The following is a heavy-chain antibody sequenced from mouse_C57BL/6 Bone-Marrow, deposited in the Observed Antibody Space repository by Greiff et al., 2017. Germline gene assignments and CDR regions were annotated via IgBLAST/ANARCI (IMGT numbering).Heavy chain of an antibody. V-gene: IGHV1-19*01. CDR2: INPYNGGT. CDR3: ARSQFITTVVADAMDY. Sequence: VQLKESGPVLVKPGASVKMSCKASGYTFTDYYMNWVKQSHGKSLEWIGVINPYNGGTSYNQKFKGKATLTVDKSSSTAYMELNSLTSEDSAVYYCARSQFITTVVADAMDYWGQGTSVTVSS. D-gene: IGHD1-1*01. CDR1: GYTFTDYY. J-gene: IGHJ4*01.